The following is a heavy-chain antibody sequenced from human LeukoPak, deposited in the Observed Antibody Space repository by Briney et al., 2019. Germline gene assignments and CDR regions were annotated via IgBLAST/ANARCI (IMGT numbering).Heavy chain of an antibody. CDR3: ARHGVVGAYYYYYMDV. V-gene: IGHV5-51*01. CDR2: IYPGDSDT. CDR1: GYSFTSYW. D-gene: IGHD1-26*01. Sequence: GESLKISCKGSGYSFTSYWIGWVRQIPGKGLEWMGIIYPGDSDTRYSPSFQGQVTISADKSISTAYLQWSSLKASDAALYYCARHGVVGAYYYYYMDVWGKGTTVTVSS. J-gene: IGHJ6*03.